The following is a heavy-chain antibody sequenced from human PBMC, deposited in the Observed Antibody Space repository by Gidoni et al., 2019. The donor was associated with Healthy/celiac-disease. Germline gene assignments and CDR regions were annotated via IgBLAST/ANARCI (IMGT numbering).Heavy chain of an antibody. CDR3: ASSAGYNWNYEGDY. V-gene: IGHV4-34*08. CDR2: INHSGST. CDR1: GGTFSGYY. D-gene: IGHD1-7*01. Sequence: QVQLQQWGAGLLKPSETLSLTGAVYGGTFSGYYWSWIRQPPGKGLEWIGEINHSGSTTYNPSLKSRVTISVDTSKNQFSLKLSSVTAADTAVYYCASSAGYNWNYEGDYWGQGTLVTVSS. J-gene: IGHJ4*02.